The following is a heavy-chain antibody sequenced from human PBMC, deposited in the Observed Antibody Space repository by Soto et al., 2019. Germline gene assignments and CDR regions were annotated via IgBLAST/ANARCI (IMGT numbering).Heavy chain of an antibody. V-gene: IGHV4-30-4*01. Sequence: SETLSLTCTVSGGSISSGDYYWSWIRQPPGKGLEWIGYIYYSRSTYYNPSLKSRVTISVDTSKNQFSLKLSSVTAADTAVYYCARDRAPYSSSYQDSYYYGMDGWGQGTTVTVSS. CDR1: GGSISSGDYY. CDR3: ARDRAPYSSSYQDSYYYGMDG. CDR2: IYYSRST. D-gene: IGHD6-6*01. J-gene: IGHJ6*02.